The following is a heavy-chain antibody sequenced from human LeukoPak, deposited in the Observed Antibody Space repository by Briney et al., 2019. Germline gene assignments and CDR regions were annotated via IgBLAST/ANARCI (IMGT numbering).Heavy chain of an antibody. CDR1: GYSISSGYY. D-gene: IGHD1-26*01. CDR2: IYHSGST. V-gene: IGHV4-38-2*02. Sequence: SETLSLTCTVSGYSISSGYYWGWLRQPPGKGLEWIGSIYHSGSTYYNPSLKSQVTISVDTSKNQFSLKLSSVTAADTAVYYCARQAPVGATYWGQGTLVTVSS. J-gene: IGHJ4*02. CDR3: ARQAPVGATY.